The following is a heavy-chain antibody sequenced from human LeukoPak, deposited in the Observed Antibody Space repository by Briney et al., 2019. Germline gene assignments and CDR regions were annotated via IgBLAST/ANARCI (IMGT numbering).Heavy chain of an antibody. CDR1: GLTFSSYG. D-gene: IGHD3-3*01. Sequence: GGSLRLSCAASGLTFSSYGMPWVRKAPGKGLEWVAVISYDGSNKYYADSVKGRFTISRDNSKNTMYLQMGSLSTEDTAVYYCARDTNREQDIWGQGTTVTVSS. V-gene: IGHV3-30*03. CDR3: ARDTNREQDI. CDR2: ISYDGSNK. J-gene: IGHJ6*02.